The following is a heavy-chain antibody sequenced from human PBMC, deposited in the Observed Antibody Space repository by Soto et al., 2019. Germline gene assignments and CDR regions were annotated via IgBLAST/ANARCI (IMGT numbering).Heavy chain of an antibody. CDR3: VHVRQGIFDF. D-gene: IGHD3-16*01. CDR2: VYWDDDK. Sequence: QITLKESGPTPVKPTQTLTLTCSFSGFSLTTNGAGVACVRQPPGKALEWLTLVYWDDDKRYSPSLQNRLTINKDSSKTPVVLRLTDLDPRVTGTYVWVHVRQGIFDFWGQGTLVTVSS. CDR1: GFSLTTNGAG. J-gene: IGHJ4*02. V-gene: IGHV2-5*02.